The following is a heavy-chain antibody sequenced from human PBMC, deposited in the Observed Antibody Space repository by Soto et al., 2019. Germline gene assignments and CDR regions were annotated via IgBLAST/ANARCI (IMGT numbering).Heavy chain of an antibody. D-gene: IGHD6-25*01. J-gene: IGHJ6*01. CDR1: SSV. CDR2: ISYDGSNK. Sequence: SSVVAGARQDKGKGLEWVAVISYDGSNKYYADSVKGRFTISRDNSKNTLYLQMNSLRAEDTAVYYCAIYRGAADAPYYYGMGISGQAT. V-gene: IGHV3-30*03. CDR3: AIYRGAADAPYYYGMGI.